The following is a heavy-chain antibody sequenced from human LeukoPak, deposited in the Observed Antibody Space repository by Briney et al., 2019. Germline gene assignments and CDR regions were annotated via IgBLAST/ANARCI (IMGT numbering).Heavy chain of an antibody. Sequence: SETLSLTCTVSGGSISSSSYYWGWIRQPPGKGLEWIGSIYYSGSTYYNPSLKSRVTISVDTSKNQFSLKLSSVTAADTAVYYCARGRGGAVYYGVPRNWFDPWGQGTLVTVSS. CDR1: GGSISSSSYY. CDR2: IYYSGST. V-gene: IGHV4-39*01. CDR3: ARGRGGAVYYGVPRNWFDP. J-gene: IGHJ5*02. D-gene: IGHD4-17*01.